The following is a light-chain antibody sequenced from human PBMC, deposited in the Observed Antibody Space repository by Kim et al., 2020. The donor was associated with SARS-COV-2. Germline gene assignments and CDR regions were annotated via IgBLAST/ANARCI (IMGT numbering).Light chain of an antibody. CDR1: SGDIGGYDY. Sequence: GQSVTLSCTGRSGDIGGYDYVSWYQQHPGKAPKLIIFDVNSRPSGVSDRFSGSKSGNAASLTISGLQPEDEADYFCSSYGASSVVLFGGGTQLTVL. V-gene: IGLV2-14*03. J-gene: IGLJ2*01. CDR3: SSYGASSVVL. CDR2: DVN.